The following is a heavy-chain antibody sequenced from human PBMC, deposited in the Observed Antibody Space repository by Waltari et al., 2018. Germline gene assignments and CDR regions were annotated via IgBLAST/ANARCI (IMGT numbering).Heavy chain of an antibody. J-gene: IGHJ6*02. V-gene: IGHV3-48*04. CDR3: ARPVAAAGNYGMDV. D-gene: IGHD6-13*01. CDR1: GFPFRTYR. Sequence: EVQLVESGGNLVQPGGSLNLSCIASGFPFRTYRRNWVRQAPGKGLEWISYITGSSRTIYYTDSVKGRFTVSRDNAKNSLFLQMSSLRVEDTAVYYCARPVAAAGNYGMDVWGQGTTVTVSS. CDR2: ITGSSRTI.